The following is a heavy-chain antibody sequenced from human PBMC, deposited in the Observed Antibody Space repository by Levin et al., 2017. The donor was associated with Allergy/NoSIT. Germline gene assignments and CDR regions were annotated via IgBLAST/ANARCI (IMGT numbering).Heavy chain of an antibody. Sequence: GESLKISCAASGFTFRDYAMTWVRQTPEKGLEWVSSIGGGGDETLYAEPVKGRFTVSRDDSKNTLYLQMDSLRVDDTALYSCAKDGVARNSRWDFFDVWGRGTMVTVSS. CDR3: AKDGVARNSRWDFFDV. J-gene: IGHJ3*01. CDR1: GFTFRDYA. CDR2: IGGGGDET. V-gene: IGHV3-23*01. D-gene: IGHD3-3*01.